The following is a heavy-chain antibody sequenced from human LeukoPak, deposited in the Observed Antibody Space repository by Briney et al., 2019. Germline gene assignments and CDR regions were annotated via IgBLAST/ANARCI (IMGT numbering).Heavy chain of an antibody. CDR1: GFTFRNYV. CDR2: ISYDGSNK. Sequence: GGSLRLSCAASGFTFRNYVIHWVRQAPGKGLEWVAVISYDGSNKYYADSVKGRFTISRDNSKNTLYLQMNSLRAEDTAVYYCAKESRGDIVVVPAALDYWGQGTLVTVSS. CDR3: AKESRGDIVVVPAALDY. J-gene: IGHJ4*02. D-gene: IGHD2-2*01. V-gene: IGHV3-30*18.